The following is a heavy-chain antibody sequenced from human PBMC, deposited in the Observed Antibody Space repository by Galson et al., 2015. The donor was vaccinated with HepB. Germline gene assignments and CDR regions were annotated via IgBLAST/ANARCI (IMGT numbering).Heavy chain of an antibody. CDR1: GYTFTGYY. J-gene: IGHJ4*02. V-gene: IGHV1-2*06. CDR2: INPNSGGT. Sequence: SVKVSCKASGYTFTGYYMHWVRQAPGQGLEWMGRINPNSGGTNYAQKFQGRVTMTRDTSISTAYMELSRLRSDDTAVYYCARARRDYSNYGYGVCDYWGQGTLVTVSS. CDR3: ARARRDYSNYGYGVCDY. D-gene: IGHD4-11*01.